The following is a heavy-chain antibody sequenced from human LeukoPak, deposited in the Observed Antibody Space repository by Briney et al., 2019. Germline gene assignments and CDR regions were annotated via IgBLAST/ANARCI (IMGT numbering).Heavy chain of an antibody. D-gene: IGHD3-10*01. CDR2: INWNGGST. J-gene: IGHJ4*02. CDR3: ARVVAEPYYLDY. V-gene: IGHV3-20*04. CDR1: GFTLDDYG. Sequence: PGGSLRLSCAASGFTLDDYGMSWVRQAPGKGLEWVSGINWNGGSTGYADSVKGRFTISRDNAKNSLYLQMNSLRAEDTALYYCARVVAEPYYLDYWGQGTLVTASS.